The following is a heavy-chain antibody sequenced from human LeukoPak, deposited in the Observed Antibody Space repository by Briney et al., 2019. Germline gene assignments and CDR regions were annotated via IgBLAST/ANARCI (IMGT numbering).Heavy chain of an antibody. J-gene: IGHJ5*02. CDR1: GGSFSGYY. D-gene: IGHD3-22*01. CDR2: VNHSGST. V-gene: IGHV4-34*01. CDR3: ARGGRAHDYYYDSGGYYYDWFDP. Sequence: PSETLSLTCAVYGGSFSGYYWSWIRQPPGKGLEWIGEVNHSGSTNYNPSLKSRVTISVDTSKNQFSLKLSPVTAADTAVYYCARGGRAHDYYYDSGGYYYDWFDPWGQGTLVTVSS.